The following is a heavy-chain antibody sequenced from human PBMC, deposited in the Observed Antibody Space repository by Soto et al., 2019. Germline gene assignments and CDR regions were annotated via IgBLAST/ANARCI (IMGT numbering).Heavy chain of an antibody. CDR2: ISSSSSYI. CDR3: AITDFQSEYWYFGL. D-gene: IGHD3-3*01. V-gene: IGHV3-21*01. CDR1: GFTFSSYS. Sequence: EVQLVESGGGLVKPGGSLRLSCAASGFTFSSYSMNWVRQAPGKGLEWVSSISSSSSYIYYADSVKGRFTISIDNAKNSLYLQMNSLRADDMAVYYCAITDFQSEYWYFGLCGRGTLVTVSS. J-gene: IGHJ2*01.